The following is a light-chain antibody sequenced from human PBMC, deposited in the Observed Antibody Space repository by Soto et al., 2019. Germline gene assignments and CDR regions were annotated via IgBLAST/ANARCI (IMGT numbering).Light chain of an antibody. CDR1: SRDVGAYDY. Sequence: QSALTQPASVSGSPGQSITISCTGTSRDVGAYDYVSWYLQYPDKAPQLLIYYVDHRPSGVSSRFSGSKSGNTASLTISGLQAEDEGDYYGGSYADVTICFFGTGTKGTVL. CDR3: GSYADVTICF. J-gene: IGLJ1*01. CDR2: YVD. V-gene: IGLV2-14*03.